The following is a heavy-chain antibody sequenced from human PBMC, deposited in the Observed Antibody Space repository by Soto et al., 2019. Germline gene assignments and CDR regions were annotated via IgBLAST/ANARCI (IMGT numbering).Heavy chain of an antibody. D-gene: IGHD7-27*01. Sequence: QVQLQESGPGLVKPSQTLSLTCTVSGGSISTVDYWWSWIRQSPDMGLEWIGHIYDGGRTYNNPSLESRVTMSVVTSMSQLSLTLSSVSAADTAVYYCARGPSGDKVDSWGQGTLVTVPS. CDR2: IYDGGRT. CDR1: GGSISTVDYW. CDR3: ARGPSGDKVDS. V-gene: IGHV4-30-4*01. J-gene: IGHJ4*02.